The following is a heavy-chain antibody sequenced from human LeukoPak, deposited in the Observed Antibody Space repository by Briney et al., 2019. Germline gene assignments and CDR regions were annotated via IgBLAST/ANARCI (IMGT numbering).Heavy chain of an antibody. D-gene: IGHD4-17*01. J-gene: IGHJ4*02. CDR3: ARPADYGDYVWYYFDY. V-gene: IGHV3-30*04. Sequence: PGGSLRLSCAASGFTFSSCAMHWVRQAPGKGLEWVAVISYDGSNKYYADSVKGRFTISRDNSKNTLYPQMNSMRAEDTAVYYCARPADYGDYVWYYFDYWGQGTLVTVSP. CDR2: ISYDGSNK. CDR1: GFTFSSCA.